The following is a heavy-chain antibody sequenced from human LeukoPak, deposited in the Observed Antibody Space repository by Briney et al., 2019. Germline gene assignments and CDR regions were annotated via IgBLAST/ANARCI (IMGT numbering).Heavy chain of an antibody. CDR1: GFSFSNCS. V-gene: IGHV3-23*01. Sequence: GGSLRLSCAASGFSFSNCSMNWVRQAPGKGLERVSAISGSGGSTYYADSVKGRFTISRDNSKNTLYLQMNSLRAEDTAVYYCAKRGYYDSSGYLVWGQGTLVTVSS. D-gene: IGHD3-22*01. J-gene: IGHJ4*02. CDR2: ISGSGGST. CDR3: AKRGYYDSSGYLV.